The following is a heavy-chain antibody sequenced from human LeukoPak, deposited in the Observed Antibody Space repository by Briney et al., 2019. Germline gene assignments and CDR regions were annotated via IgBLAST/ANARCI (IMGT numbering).Heavy chain of an antibody. CDR3: AAQGVFSHGGY. J-gene: IGHJ4*02. CDR1: GFTFDNYA. D-gene: IGHD3-16*01. CDR2: IYSGGST. Sequence: GGSLRLSCAASGFTFDNYAMSWVRQAPGKGLEWVSVIYSGGSTYYTDSVKGRFTISRDTSKNTLYLQMNSLRAEDTAVYYCAAQGVFSHGGYWGQGTLVTVSS. V-gene: IGHV3-53*01.